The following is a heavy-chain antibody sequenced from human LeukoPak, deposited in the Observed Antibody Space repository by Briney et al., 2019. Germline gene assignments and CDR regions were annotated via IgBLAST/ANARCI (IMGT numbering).Heavy chain of an antibody. V-gene: IGHV3-13*04. CDR3: AREARGSAWQNIDY. Sequence: GGSLRLSCAASGFTFSSYDMHWVRQVTGKGLEWVSTINSVGVTYYPDSVKGRFTISRENDMNSLYLQMSSLRVGDTAVYYCAREARGSAWQNIDYWGQGTLVTVSS. CDR2: INSVGVT. J-gene: IGHJ4*02. D-gene: IGHD6-19*01. CDR1: GFTFSSYD.